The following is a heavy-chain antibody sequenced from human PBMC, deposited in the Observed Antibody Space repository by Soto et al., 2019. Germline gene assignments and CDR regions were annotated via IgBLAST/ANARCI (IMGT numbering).Heavy chain of an antibody. D-gene: IGHD1-26*01. CDR1: GFTFSSYG. Sequence: QVQLVESVGGVVQPGRSLSLSCAASGFTFSSYGMHWVRQAPGKGLEWVAVISYDGSNKYYADSVKGRFTISRDNSKNTLYLQMNSLRAEDTAVYYCAKTTGLRGELRPDSWGQGTLVTVSS. CDR3: AKTTGLRGELRPDS. CDR2: ISYDGSNK. J-gene: IGHJ5*01. V-gene: IGHV3-30*18.